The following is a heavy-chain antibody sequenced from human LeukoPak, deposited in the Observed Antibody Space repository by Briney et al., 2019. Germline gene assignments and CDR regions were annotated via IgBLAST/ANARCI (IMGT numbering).Heavy chain of an antibody. J-gene: IGHJ6*03. V-gene: IGHV1-2*02. Sequence: ASVKVSCKASGYSFTGYYMHWVRRAPGEGLEWMGWINPNSGVTNYAQKFQGRVTMTRDTSISTAYMELSRLRSDDTGVYYCARFAPDSSSWYSYYYMDVWGKGTTVTISS. D-gene: IGHD6-13*01. CDR1: GYSFTGYY. CDR3: ARFAPDSSSWYSYYYMDV. CDR2: INPNSGVT.